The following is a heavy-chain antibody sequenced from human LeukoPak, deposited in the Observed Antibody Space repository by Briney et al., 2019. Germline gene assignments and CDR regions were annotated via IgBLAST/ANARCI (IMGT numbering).Heavy chain of an antibody. CDR3: ARSTVAGAFDI. Sequence: PSETLSLTCAVSDYSISSGYYWGWIRQPPGKGLEWIGSIYHSGSTYYNPSLKSRVTISVDTSKNQFSLKLSSVTAADTAVYYCARSTVAGAFDIWGQGTMVTVSS. J-gene: IGHJ3*02. V-gene: IGHV4-38-2*01. D-gene: IGHD4-23*01. CDR1: DYSISSGYY. CDR2: IYHSGST.